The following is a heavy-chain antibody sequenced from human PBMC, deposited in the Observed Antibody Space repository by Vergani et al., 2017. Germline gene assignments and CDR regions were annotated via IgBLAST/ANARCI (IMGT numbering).Heavy chain of an antibody. CDR2: IYYSGST. CDR3: ARVWGYGDYAGGQDWFDP. V-gene: IGHV4-61*02. D-gene: IGHD4-17*01. CDR1: GGSISSGSYY. J-gene: IGHJ5*02. Sequence: QVQLQESGPGLVKPSQTLSLTCTVSGGSISSGSYYWSWIRQPAGKGLEWIGRIYYSGSTNYNPSLKSRVTISVDTSKNQFSLKLSSVTAADTAVYYCARVWGYGDYAGGQDWFDPWGQGTLVTVSS.